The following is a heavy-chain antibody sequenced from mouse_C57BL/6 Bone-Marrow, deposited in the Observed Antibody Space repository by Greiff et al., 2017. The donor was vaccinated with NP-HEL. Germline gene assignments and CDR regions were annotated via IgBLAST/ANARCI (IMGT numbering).Heavy chain of an antibody. J-gene: IGHJ3*01. V-gene: IGHV1-55*01. Sequence: VKLQQPGAELVKPGASVKMSCKASGYTFTSYWITWVKQRPGQGLEWIGDLSPGSGSTNYNEKLKSQGTLTVDTTASTAYMQLSSLTSEDSAVYYCARFYDYGAWFAYWGQGTLVTVSA. D-gene: IGHD2-4*01. CDR1: GYTFTSYW. CDR2: LSPGSGST. CDR3: ARFYDYGAWFAY.